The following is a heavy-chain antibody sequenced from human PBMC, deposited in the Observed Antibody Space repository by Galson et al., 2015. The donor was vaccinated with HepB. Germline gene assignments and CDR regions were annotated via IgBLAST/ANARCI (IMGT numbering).Heavy chain of an antibody. V-gene: IGHV3-23*01. Sequence: SLRLSCAASGFTFSSYAMSWVRQAPGKGLEWVSAISGSGGSTYYADSVKGRFTISRDNSKNTLYLQMNSLRAEDTAVYYCAKKAYCGGDSRGCWYFDLWGRGTLVTVSS. J-gene: IGHJ2*01. CDR1: GFTFSSYA. D-gene: IGHD2-21*02. CDR3: AKKAYCGGDSRGCWYFDL. CDR2: ISGSGGST.